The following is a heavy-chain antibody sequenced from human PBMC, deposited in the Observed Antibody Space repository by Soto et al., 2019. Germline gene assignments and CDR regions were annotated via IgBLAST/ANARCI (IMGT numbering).Heavy chain of an antibody. CDR3: ARDRGGMDV. CDR2: IYHSGST. Sequence: WTWIRQSPGKGLEWIGYIYHSGSTKYNPSLKSRVTLSLDTSRNQFSLKLTAVTAADTAVYYCARDRGGMDVWGQGTTVTVSS. D-gene: IGHD1-26*01. V-gene: IGHV4-59*01. J-gene: IGHJ6*02.